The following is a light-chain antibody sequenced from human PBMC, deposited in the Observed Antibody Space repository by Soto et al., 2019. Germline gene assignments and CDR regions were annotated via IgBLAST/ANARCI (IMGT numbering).Light chain of an antibody. CDR1: QSVSLS. Sequence: EIVKTQSPATLSVCPGERATLSCRASQSVSLSLAWYQQKPGQAPRLLIYDASKRASGFPARFSGSGSGTDFTLTISSLEPEDFAVYYCQERTGWPPWTFGQGTKVDIK. CDR2: DAS. J-gene: IGKJ1*01. V-gene: IGKV3-11*01. CDR3: QERTGWPPWT.